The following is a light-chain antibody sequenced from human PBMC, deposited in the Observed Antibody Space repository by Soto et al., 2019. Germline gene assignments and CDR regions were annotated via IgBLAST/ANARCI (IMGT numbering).Light chain of an antibody. CDR3: QVWDGSSDQQV. J-gene: IGLJ3*02. Sequence: SSELTQPPSDSVAPGQTARITCGGNNIGSESVHWYQQKPGQAPVLVISYDSDRPSGIPERFSGSNSGNTATLTISRVEAGDEADYYCQVWDGSSDQQVFGGGTKLTVL. CDR1: NIGSES. CDR2: YDS. V-gene: IGLV3-21*04.